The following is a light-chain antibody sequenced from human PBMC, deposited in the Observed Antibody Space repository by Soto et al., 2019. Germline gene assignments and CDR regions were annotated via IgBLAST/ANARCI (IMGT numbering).Light chain of an antibody. CDR3: QQYYSTPTWT. CDR2: WAS. J-gene: IGKJ1*01. Sequence: DIVMTQSPDSLAVSLGERATINCKSSQSVLYSSNNKNYLXWYQQKPGQPPKLLIYWASTRESGVPDRFSGSGSGTDFTLTISSLQAEDVAVYYCQQYYSTPTWTFGQGTKVEIK. V-gene: IGKV4-1*01. CDR1: QSVLYSSNNKNY.